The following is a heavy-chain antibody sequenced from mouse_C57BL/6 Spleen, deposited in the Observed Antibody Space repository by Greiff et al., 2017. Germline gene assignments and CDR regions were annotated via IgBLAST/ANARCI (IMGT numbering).Heavy chain of an antibody. J-gene: IGHJ2*01. D-gene: IGHD6-5*01. CDR3: ARGGPLSYFDY. CDR2: IDPSDSYT. CDR1: GYTFTSYW. Sequence: QVQLKQPGAELVMPGASVKLSCKASGYTFTSYWMHWVKQRPGQGLEWIGEIDPSDSYTNYNGKFKGKATLTADKSSSTAYMQLSSLTSEESAVYFCARGGPLSYFDYWGQGTTLTVSS. V-gene: IGHV1-69*01.